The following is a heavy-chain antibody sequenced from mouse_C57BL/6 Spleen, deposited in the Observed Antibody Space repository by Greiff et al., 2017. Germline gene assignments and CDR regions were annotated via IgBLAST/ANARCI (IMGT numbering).Heavy chain of an antibody. CDR1: GYTFTSYW. CDR3: TRRITTVNYFDY. CDR2: IYPGNSDT. J-gene: IGHJ2*01. D-gene: IGHD1-1*01. V-gene: IGHV1-5*01. Sequence: VQLQQSGTVLARPGASVKMSCKTSGYTFTSYWMHWVKQRPGRGLEWIGAIYPGNSDTSYNQKFKGKAKLTAVTSASTAYMELSSLTNEDSAVYYCTRRITTVNYFDYWGQGTTLTVSS.